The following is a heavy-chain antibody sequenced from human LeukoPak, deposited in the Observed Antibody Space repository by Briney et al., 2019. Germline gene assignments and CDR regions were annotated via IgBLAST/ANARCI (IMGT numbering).Heavy chain of an antibody. D-gene: IGHD6-19*01. Sequence: GGSLRLSCAASGFTFSRYGMHWVRQAPGKGLEWVAVIWYDGSNKYYADSVKGRFTISRDNSKNTLYLQMNSLRAEDTAVYYCARDHSSGWYSDYFDYWGQGTLVTVSS. V-gene: IGHV3-33*01. CDR3: ARDHSSGWYSDYFDY. J-gene: IGHJ4*02. CDR2: IWYDGSNK. CDR1: GFTFSRYG.